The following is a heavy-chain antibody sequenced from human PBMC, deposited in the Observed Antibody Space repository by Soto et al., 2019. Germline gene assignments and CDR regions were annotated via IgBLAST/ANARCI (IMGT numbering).Heavy chain of an antibody. CDR1: GFTFSSYG. Sequence: PVGSLRLSCAASGFTFSSYGMHWVRQAPGKGLEWVAVIWYDGSNKYYADSVKGRFTISRDNSKNTLYLQMNSLRAEDTAVYYCARAGLSVIRWGQGTLVTVSS. D-gene: IGHD3-22*01. CDR2: IWYDGSNK. CDR3: ARAGLSVIR. J-gene: IGHJ4*02. V-gene: IGHV3-33*01.